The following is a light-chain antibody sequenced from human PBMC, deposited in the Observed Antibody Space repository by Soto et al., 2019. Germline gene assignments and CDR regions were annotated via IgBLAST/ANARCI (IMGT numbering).Light chain of an antibody. CDR3: SSYTSSSTVV. CDR1: SSDVGGYNY. J-gene: IGLJ2*01. Sequence: QSALTQPASVSGSPGQSITISCTGTSSDVGGYNYVSWYQQHQGKAPKLMIYEVSNRPAGVSNRFSGSKSGNTASLTISGLQAEDEADYYCSSYTSSSTVVFGGGTQLTVL. V-gene: IGLV2-14*01. CDR2: EVS.